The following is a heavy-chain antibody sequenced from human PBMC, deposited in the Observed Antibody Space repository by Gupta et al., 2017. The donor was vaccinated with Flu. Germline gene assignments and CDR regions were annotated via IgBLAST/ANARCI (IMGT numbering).Heavy chain of an antibody. CDR2: ISSDGSNG. Sequence: QVQLVESGGGVVQPGRSLRLPCAASGFTFSSFAMHWVRQAPGKGLEWVAVISSDGSNGYYADSMKDRFTISRDTSKNTLYLQMNSLGAEDTAVYYCAKGKTFAAASTSPLENWGQGTLVTVSS. J-gene: IGHJ4*02. CDR3: AKGKTFAAASTSPLEN. D-gene: IGHD2-15*01. CDR1: GFTFSSFA. V-gene: IGHV3-30*18.